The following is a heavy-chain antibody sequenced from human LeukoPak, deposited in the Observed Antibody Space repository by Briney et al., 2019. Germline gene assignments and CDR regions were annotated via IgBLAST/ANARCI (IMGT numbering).Heavy chain of an antibody. CDR2: IYHSGST. J-gene: IGHJ4*02. CDR3: ARGVVIAPQTFDY. Sequence: SETLSLTCAVSGGSISSSNWWSWIRPPPGKGLEWIGEIYHSGSTNYNPSLKSRVTISVDKSKTQFSLKLSSVTAADTAVYYCARGVVIAPQTFDYWGQGTLVTVSS. V-gene: IGHV4-4*02. D-gene: IGHD2-21*01. CDR1: GGSISSSNW.